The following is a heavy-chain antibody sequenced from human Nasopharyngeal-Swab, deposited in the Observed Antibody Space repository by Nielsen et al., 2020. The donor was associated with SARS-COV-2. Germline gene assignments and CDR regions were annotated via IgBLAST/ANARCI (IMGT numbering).Heavy chain of an antibody. D-gene: IGHD4-17*01. CDR1: GFTFSSFC. V-gene: IGHV3-30*03. J-gene: IGHJ4*02. CDR3: ARDAPAHYGAFY. Sequence: GGSLTLSCAASGFTFSSFCMHWVRQAPGKGLEWVAFIAHDASNEYYGDSVKGRFSISRDSSKNTLYLQMDSLRGEDTAVYYCARDAPAHYGAFYWGRGTLVTVSS. CDR2: IAHDASNE.